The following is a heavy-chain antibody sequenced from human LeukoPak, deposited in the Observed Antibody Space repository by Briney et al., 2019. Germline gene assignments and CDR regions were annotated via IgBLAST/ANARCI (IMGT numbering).Heavy chain of an antibody. CDR1: GYTFTSYG. CDR2: ISAYNGNT. Sequence: ASVTVSCKASGYTFTSYGISWVRQAPGQGLEWMGWISAYNGNTNYAQKLQGRVTMTTDTSTSTAYMELRSLRSDDTAVYYRARDGSSSYELMLDYWGQGTLVTVSS. J-gene: IGHJ4*02. CDR3: ARDGSSSYELMLDY. D-gene: IGHD6-13*01. V-gene: IGHV1-18*01.